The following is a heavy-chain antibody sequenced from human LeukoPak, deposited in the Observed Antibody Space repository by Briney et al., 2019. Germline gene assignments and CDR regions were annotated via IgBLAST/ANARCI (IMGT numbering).Heavy chain of an antibody. V-gene: IGHV3-66*01. CDR1: GFSVSNNY. Sequence: GGSLRLSCAASGFSVSNNYMSWVRQAPGRSLEWISVIYSCGSTYYADSVKGRFTISRDNSKNTLYLQMNSLRAEDTAVYYCAKVIVGAWDWFDPWGQGTLVTVSS. CDR3: AKVIVGAWDWFDP. CDR2: IYSCGST. J-gene: IGHJ5*02. D-gene: IGHD1-26*01.